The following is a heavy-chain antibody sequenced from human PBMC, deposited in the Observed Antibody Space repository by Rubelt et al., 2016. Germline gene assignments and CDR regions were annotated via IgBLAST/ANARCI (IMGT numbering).Heavy chain of an antibody. CDR2: IKRKGDGGTT. D-gene: IGHD1-26*01. CDR1: GLTFSNCW. J-gene: IGHJ4*02. V-gene: IGHV3-15*01. CDR3: ARGWPIVGTTALDY. Sequence: EVQVVESGGGLVQPGGSLRLSCAASGLTFSNCWMSWVRQAPGKGLEWVGRIKRKGDGGTTDYAAPVKGRFTISRDDSKNTLYLQMNSLRAEDTAGDYCARGWPIVGTTALDYWGQGTRVTVSS.